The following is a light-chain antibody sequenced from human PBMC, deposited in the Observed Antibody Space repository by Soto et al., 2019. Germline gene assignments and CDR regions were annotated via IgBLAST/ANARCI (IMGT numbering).Light chain of an antibody. CDR2: AVT. V-gene: IGLV2-14*01. J-gene: IGLJ1*01. CDR1: SSDIGGYNY. CDR3: CSYTTSGTSV. Sequence: QSVPTQPASVSGSPGQSITISCTGTSSDIGGYNYVSWYQQHPGKAPKLMIYAVTDRPSGISYRFSGSKSANTASLTISGLQAEDEADYYCCSYTTSGTSVFGTGTKVTVL.